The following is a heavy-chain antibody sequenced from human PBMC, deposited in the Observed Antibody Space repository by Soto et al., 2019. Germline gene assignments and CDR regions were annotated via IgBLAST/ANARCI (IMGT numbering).Heavy chain of an antibody. Sequence: PGESLKISCKGSGYSFTSYWIGWVRQMPGKGLEWMGIIYPGDSDTRYSPSFQGQVTISADKSISTAYLQWSSLKASDTAMYYCARLRYCSGGSCSSYDYWGQGTLVTVS. V-gene: IGHV5-51*01. D-gene: IGHD2-15*01. CDR3: ARLRYCSGGSCSSYDY. CDR2: IYPGDSDT. CDR1: GYSFTSYW. J-gene: IGHJ4*02.